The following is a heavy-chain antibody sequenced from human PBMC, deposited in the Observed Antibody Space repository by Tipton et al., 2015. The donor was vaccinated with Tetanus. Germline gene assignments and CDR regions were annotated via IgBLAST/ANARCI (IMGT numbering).Heavy chain of an antibody. CDR3: ARPSDKLRYYGMDV. CDR1: GFTFNDYH. D-gene: IGHD6-6*01. V-gene: IGHV3-11*01. Sequence: SLRLSCAPSGFTFNDYHMGWFRQAPGKGLEWVSYITNTGSSAFYADSVKGRFTISRDNAQQSLFLQMNNLGAEDTAVYYCARPSDKLRYYGMDVWGQGTTVTVSS. CDR2: ITNTGSSA. J-gene: IGHJ6*02.